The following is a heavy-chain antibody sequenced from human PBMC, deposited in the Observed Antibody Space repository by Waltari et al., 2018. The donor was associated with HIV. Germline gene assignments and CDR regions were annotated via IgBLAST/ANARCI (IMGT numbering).Heavy chain of an antibody. CDR2: ISGSGQTT. J-gene: IGHJ4*02. CDR3: AKGVSVATRTGFDS. D-gene: IGHD5-12*01. Sequence: VQLLESGGGLVQPGGSLRLSCAASGCCFSDSALGWFRHAAGKGLECVSTISGSGQTTYYAESVEGRFTNSRDDSQNTLYLQMHSVRGEDTAVYFCAKGVSVATRTGFDSWGQGTMVIVSS. CDR1: GCCFSDSA. V-gene: IGHV3-23*01.